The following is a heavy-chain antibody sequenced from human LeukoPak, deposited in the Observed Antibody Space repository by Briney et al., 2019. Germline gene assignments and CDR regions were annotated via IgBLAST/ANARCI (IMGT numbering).Heavy chain of an antibody. J-gene: IGHJ1*01. D-gene: IGHD2-2*01. V-gene: IGHV3-23*01. CDR1: GFTFSSYA. Sequence: GASLRLSCAASGFTFSSYAMSWVRQAPGKGLEWVSAISGSGGSTYYADSVKGRFTISRGNSKNTLYLQMNSLRAEDTAVYYCARATVPAVRAEYFQHWGQGTLVTVSS. CDR2: ISGSGGST. CDR3: ARATVPAVRAEYFQH.